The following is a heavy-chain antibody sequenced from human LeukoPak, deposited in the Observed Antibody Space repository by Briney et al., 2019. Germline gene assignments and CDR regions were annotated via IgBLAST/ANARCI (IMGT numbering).Heavy chain of an antibody. J-gene: IGHJ4*02. V-gene: IGHV3-49*03. CDR3: TRGGRAWLLSYFDY. Sequence: PGGSLRLSRTASGFTFGDYAMSWFRQAPGKGLEWVGFIRSKAYGGTTEYAASVKGRFTISRDDSKSIAYLQMNSLKTEDTAVYYCTRGGRAWLLSYFDYWGQGTLVTVSS. CDR2: IRSKAYGGTT. CDR1: GFTFGDYA. D-gene: IGHD3-22*01.